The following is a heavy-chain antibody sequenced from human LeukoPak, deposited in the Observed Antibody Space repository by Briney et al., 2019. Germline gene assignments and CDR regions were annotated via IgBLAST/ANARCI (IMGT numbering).Heavy chain of an antibody. V-gene: IGHV3-30*02. CDR2: IEHDATTK. D-gene: IGHD2-15*01. CDR1: GFTFSGNG. J-gene: IGHJ2*01. Sequence: GGSLRLSCAASGFTFSGNGMHWLRQAPGKGLEWVAFIEHDATTKFYADSVRGRFTISRDNSKSTLYLQMSSLRPEDTAAYYCANNWKPDGGSCCLLNFDLRGRGTLVTVSS. CDR3: ANNWKPDGGSCCLLNFDL.